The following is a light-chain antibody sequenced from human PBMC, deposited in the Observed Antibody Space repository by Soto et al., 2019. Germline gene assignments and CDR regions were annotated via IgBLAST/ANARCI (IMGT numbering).Light chain of an antibody. CDR1: SSDVGGYNY. CDR2: NVS. CDR3: SSFTSTNTVL. J-gene: IGLJ2*01. V-gene: IGLV2-14*01. Sequence: QSALTQPASVSGSPGQSITISCTGTSSDVGGYNYVSWYQQHPGKAPKLMIYNVSNRPSGVSNRFSGSKSGNTAPLTISGLQAEDEGHYYCSSFTSTNTVLFGGGTKLTVL.